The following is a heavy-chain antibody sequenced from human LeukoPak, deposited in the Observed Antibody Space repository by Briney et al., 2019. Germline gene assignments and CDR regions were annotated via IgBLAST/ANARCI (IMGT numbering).Heavy chain of an antibody. CDR3: SRGLGQPVDS. CDR2: LYSEGGRT. CDR1: GFTFSSYA. Sequence: GGSLRLSCAASGFTFSSYAMSWVRQAPGKGLVWVSRLYSEGGRTYYADSVKGRFTISRDNAKNTLYLQMNSLTVEDTAVYYCSRGLGQPVDSWGQGTLVTVSS. D-gene: IGHD6-6*01. J-gene: IGHJ4*02. V-gene: IGHV3-74*01.